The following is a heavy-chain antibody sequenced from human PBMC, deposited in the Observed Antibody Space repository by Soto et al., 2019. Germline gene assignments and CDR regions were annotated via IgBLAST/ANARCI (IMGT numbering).Heavy chain of an antibody. D-gene: IGHD6-19*01. CDR2: IDPSDSYT. Sequence: PGESLKISCKGSGCSFTSYWISWVRQMPGKGLEWMGRIDPSDSYTNYSPSFQGHVTISADKSVSTAYLQWSSLKASDTAMYYCARHPHRPLLLLHRIAVASPFDPWGQGTLVTVSS. CDR3: ARHPHRPLLLLHRIAVASPFDP. CDR1: GCSFTSYW. J-gene: IGHJ5*02. V-gene: IGHV5-10-1*01.